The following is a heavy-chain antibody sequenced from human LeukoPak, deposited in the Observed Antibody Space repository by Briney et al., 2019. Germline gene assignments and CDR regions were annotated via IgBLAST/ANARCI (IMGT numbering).Heavy chain of an antibody. D-gene: IGHD3-9*01. Sequence: SETLSLTCAVYGGSFSGYYCTWIRQPPGKGLEWIGEINHSGSTNYSPSLKSRVTVSVDTSRSQFSLKLTSVTAADTAVYYCARGGGNLLPYFDPKYYYYMDVWGKGTTVTVSS. J-gene: IGHJ6*03. CDR3: ARGGGNLLPYFDPKYYYYMDV. CDR1: GGSFSGYY. V-gene: IGHV4-34*01. CDR2: INHSGST.